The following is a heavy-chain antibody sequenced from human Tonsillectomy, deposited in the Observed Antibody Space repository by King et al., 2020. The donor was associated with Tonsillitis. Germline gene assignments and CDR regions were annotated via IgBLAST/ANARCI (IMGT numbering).Heavy chain of an antibody. J-gene: IGHJ4*02. CDR2: IYYSGST. CDR1: GGSISNFY. Sequence: HVQLQESGPGLVKPSETLSLTCTVSGGSISNFYWSWIRQPPGKGLEWIGYIYYSGSTNYKPSLKSRVTISVDTSKNQFSLKLRSVTAADTAVYYCASPYPVLKYWGQGTLVTVSS. CDR3: ASPYPVLKY. V-gene: IGHV4-59*01. D-gene: IGHD3-9*01.